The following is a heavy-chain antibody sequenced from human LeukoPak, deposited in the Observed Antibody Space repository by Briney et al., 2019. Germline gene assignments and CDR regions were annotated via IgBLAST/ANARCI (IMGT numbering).Heavy chain of an antibody. J-gene: IGHJ6*03. D-gene: IGHD4/OR15-4a*01. CDR1: GFTFSSYA. CDR3: ARDRRLWNMDV. CDR2: INSDGSTT. Sequence: PGRSLRLSCAASGFTFSSYAMHWVRQAPGKGLVWVSRINSDGSTTTYADSVKGRFTISRDNAKNTLYLQMNSLRAEDTAVYYCARDRRLWNMDVWGTGTTVTISS. V-gene: IGHV3-74*01.